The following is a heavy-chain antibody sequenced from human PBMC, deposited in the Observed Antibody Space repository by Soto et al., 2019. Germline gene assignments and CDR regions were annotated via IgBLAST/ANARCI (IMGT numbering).Heavy chain of an antibody. CDR3: ARWLGYGPHFDY. V-gene: IGHV4-59*06. J-gene: IGHJ4*02. CDR1: GASITTYY. Sequence: SETLSLTCTVSGASITTYYCSWIRQPPGKGLEWIGYIYYSGSTYYNPSLKSRVTISVDTSKNQFSLKLSSVTAADTAVYYCARWLGYGPHFDYWGQGTLVTVSS. D-gene: IGHD5-12*01. CDR2: IYYSGST.